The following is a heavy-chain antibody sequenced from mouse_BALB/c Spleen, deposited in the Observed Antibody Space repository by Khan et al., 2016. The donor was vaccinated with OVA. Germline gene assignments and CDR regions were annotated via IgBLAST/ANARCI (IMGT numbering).Heavy chain of an antibody. J-gene: IGHJ2*01. V-gene: IGHV5-17*02. CDR2: ISSDSNTT. Sequence: EVKLVESGGGLVQSGGSRKLSCAASGFTFTSYGMHWIRQAPEKGLEWVAYISSDSNTTYYADTVKGRFTISRDNPKNTLFLQMTSLRSGDTAMYFCSTSYFFGYYFDYWGQDTTLTVSS. CDR1: GFTFTSYG. D-gene: IGHD1-1*01. CDR3: STSYFFGYYFDY.